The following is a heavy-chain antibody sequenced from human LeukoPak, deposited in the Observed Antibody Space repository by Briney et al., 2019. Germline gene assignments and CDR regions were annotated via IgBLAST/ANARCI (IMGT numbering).Heavy chain of an antibody. V-gene: IGHV1-8*03. CDR2: MNPNSGKT. D-gene: IGHD3-22*01. Sequence: ASVKVSCKASGYTFTNYDTNWVRQATGQGLEWMGWMNPNSGKTGYAQKFQGRVTLTRNTSISTAYMELSSLRSEDTAVYYCARGVDSSSWYRFHYWGQGTLVTVSS. CDR3: ARGVDSSSWYRFHY. CDR1: GYTFTNYD. J-gene: IGHJ4*02.